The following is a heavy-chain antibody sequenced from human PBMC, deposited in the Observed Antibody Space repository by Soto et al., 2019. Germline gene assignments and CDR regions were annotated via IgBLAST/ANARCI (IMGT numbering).Heavy chain of an antibody. D-gene: IGHD3-16*01. Sequence: QVQLVQSGAEVKKPGSSVKVSCKASGGTFSSYAINWVRQAPGQGLEWMGGIIPIFATADYAQKFQGRVTITADESTSTAYMDLSRLRSEDTAVYYCAQCLLGVNYYYGMDVWGQGTTVTVSS. J-gene: IGHJ6*02. CDR2: IIPIFATA. V-gene: IGHV1-69*12. CDR3: AQCLLGVNYYYGMDV. CDR1: GGTFSSYA.